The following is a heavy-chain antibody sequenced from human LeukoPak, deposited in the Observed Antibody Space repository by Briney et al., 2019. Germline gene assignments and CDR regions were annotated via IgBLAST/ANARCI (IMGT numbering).Heavy chain of an antibody. CDR3: ARVGASGYSSAWDGFYYYAIDV. J-gene: IGHJ6*02. V-gene: IGHV3-21*01. CDR1: GXTFTSYT. Sequence: GGSLRLSCAASGXTFTSYTVHWVRRAPGKGLEWVSSISGISRFIYYADSVKGRFTISRDNANKSLYLQMDSLGAEDTAVYYCARVGASGYSSAWDGFYYYAIDVWGQGTTVTVSS. D-gene: IGHD6-19*01. CDR2: ISGISRFI.